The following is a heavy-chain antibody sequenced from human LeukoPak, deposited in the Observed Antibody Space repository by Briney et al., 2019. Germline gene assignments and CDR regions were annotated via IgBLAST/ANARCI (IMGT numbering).Heavy chain of an antibody. Sequence: ASVKVSCKASGYTFTGYYMHWVRQAPGQGLEWKGWINPNSGGTNYAQKFQGRVTMTRDTSISTAYMELSRLRSDDTAVYYCARGLGYCSGGSCSEFDYWGQGTLVTVSS. CDR1: GYTFTGYY. CDR2: INPNSGGT. J-gene: IGHJ4*02. D-gene: IGHD2-15*01. CDR3: ARGLGYCSGGSCSEFDY. V-gene: IGHV1-2*02.